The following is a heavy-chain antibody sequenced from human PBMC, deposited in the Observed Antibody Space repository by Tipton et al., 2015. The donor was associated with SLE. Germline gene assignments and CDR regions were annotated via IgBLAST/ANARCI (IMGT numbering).Heavy chain of an antibody. J-gene: IGHJ3*01. CDR3: ARGPRRFNFFRVALWGRCDV. CDR1: GASFSGFS. D-gene: IGHD3-3*01. Sequence: TLSLTCAVYGASFSGFSWSWIRQTPGKGLEWIGEVNHRGSTTYNPSLKSRVTISVDTSKNQFSLKLTSVTAADSALYYCARGPRRFNFFRVALWGRCDVWSQGTMVTVSS. V-gene: IGHV4-34*01. CDR2: VNHRGST.